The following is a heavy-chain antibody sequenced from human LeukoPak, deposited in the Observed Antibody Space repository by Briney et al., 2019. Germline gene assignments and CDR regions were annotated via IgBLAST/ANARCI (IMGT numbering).Heavy chain of an antibody. CDR1: GFTFSGSA. J-gene: IGHJ4*02. V-gene: IGHV3-73*01. Sequence: PGGSLRLSCAASGFTFSGSAMHWVRQASGKGLEWVGRIRSKANSYATAYAASVKGRFTISRDDSQNTAYLQMNSLKTEDTAGYYCTRVDYYDSSGYYYEYYFDYWGQGTLVTVSS. CDR3: TRVDYYDSSGYYYEYYFDY. D-gene: IGHD3-22*01. CDR2: IRSKANSYAT.